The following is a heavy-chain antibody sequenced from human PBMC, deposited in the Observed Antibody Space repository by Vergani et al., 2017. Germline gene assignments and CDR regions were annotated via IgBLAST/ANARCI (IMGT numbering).Heavy chain of an antibody. D-gene: IGHD3-10*01. Sequence: QVQLQESGPGLVKPSETLTLTCDVSDSSIMTNPYWGWFRQSPGKGLEWIGCIHHSGDTHYNSSLKSRVSISIVSSSKFSLSLTSVTAADTAIYYCARHRGSGGFFPSSYFYGMDVLGHAATVTVSS. CDR2: IHHSGDT. J-gene: IGHJ6*02. CDR3: ARHRGSGGFFPSSYFYGMDV. V-gene: IGHV4-38-2*01. CDR1: DSSIMTNPY.